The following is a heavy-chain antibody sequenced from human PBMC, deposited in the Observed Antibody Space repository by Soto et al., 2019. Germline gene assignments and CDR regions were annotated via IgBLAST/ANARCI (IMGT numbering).Heavy chain of an antibody. Sequence: QVQLQESGPGLVKPSQTLSLTCTVSGGSIRRGGFYWSWIRQLPGKGLEWIGYVYHIGSTYYNPSLKSRVTISVDTSKNQFSLNLRSVTAADTAVYYCARNNWNYENFYYYYMDVWGKGTTVTVSS. CDR1: GGSIRRGGFY. D-gene: IGHD1-7*01. CDR2: VYHIGST. J-gene: IGHJ6*03. V-gene: IGHV4-31*03. CDR3: ARNNWNYENFYYYYMDV.